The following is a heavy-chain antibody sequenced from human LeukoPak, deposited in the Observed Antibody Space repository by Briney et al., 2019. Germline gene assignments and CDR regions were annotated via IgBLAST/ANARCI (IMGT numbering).Heavy chain of an antibody. D-gene: IGHD3-22*01. Sequence: GGSLRLSCAVSGFTFSRHWMHWVRQAPGKGLVWVARIDSDGSNTGYADSVKGRFTISRDNSKNTLYLQMNSLRAEDTAVYYCVVRGDSSGYYYLDYWGQGTLVTVSS. V-gene: IGHV3-74*01. CDR1: GFTFSRHW. CDR2: IDSDGSNT. CDR3: VVRGDSSGYYYLDY. J-gene: IGHJ4*02.